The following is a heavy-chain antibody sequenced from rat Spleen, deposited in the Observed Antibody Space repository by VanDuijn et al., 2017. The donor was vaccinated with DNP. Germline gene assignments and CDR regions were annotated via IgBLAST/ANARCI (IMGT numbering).Heavy chain of an antibody. CDR1: GFTFSDYY. D-gene: IGHD4-2*01. CDR3: ARWSDYFDY. V-gene: IGHV5-22*01. CDR2: IGYDGDSN. Sequence: EVQLVESGGGLVQPGRSLKLSCAASGFTFSDYYMAWVRQAPAKGLEWVAYIGYDGDSNYNGDSVKGRFTISRDNAESTLYLQMSSLRSEDMATYYCARWSDYFDYWGQGVMVTVSS. J-gene: IGHJ2*01.